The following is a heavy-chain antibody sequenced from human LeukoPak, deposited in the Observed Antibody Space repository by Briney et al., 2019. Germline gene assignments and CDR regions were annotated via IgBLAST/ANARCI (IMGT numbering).Heavy chain of an antibody. CDR2: INQDGSKS. CDR1: GLAYNSYW. V-gene: IGHV3-7*01. J-gene: IGHJ4*02. CDR3: ARDEGADY. Sequence: GGSLRLSCAASGLAYNSYWMSWVRQAPGKGLQWVAHINQDGSKSNYVDSVKGRFTISRDNSKNTLYLQMNSLRAEDTAVYYCARDEGADYWGQGTLVTVSS.